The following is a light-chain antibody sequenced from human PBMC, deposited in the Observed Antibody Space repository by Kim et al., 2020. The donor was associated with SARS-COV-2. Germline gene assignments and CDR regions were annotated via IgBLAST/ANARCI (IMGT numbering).Light chain of an antibody. CDR3: SSYTSNNTRV. J-gene: IGLJ2*01. CDR2: DVS. V-gene: IGLV2-14*03. Sequence: QSALTQPASVSGSPGQSITISCTGTSSDVGGYDYVSWYQQHPGKVPKHMIYDVSNRPSGVSNRFSGSKSGNTASLTISGLQPEDEADYYCSSYTSNNTRVFGGGTQLTVL. CDR1: SSDVGGYDY.